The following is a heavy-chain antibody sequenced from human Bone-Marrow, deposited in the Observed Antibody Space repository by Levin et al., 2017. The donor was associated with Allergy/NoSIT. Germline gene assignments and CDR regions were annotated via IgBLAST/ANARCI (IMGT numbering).Heavy chain of an antibody. J-gene: IGHJ4*02. CDR2: INTDGSDT. CDR3: VRWKQAAGLDY. D-gene: IGHD1-1*01. V-gene: IGHV3-7*01. CDR1: GFTFSSHW. Sequence: GESLKISCAASGFTFSSHWMAWVRQAPGKGLEWVANINTDGSDTYYVDSVKGRLIITRDNARNSLYLQLNSLRVEDTALYYCVRWKQAAGLDYWGRGTQVTVSS.